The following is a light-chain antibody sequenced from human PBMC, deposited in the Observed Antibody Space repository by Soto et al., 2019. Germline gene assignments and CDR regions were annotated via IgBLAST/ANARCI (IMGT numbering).Light chain of an antibody. CDR2: EVS. V-gene: IGLV2-14*01. Sequence: QSALTQPASVSGSPGQSITISCTGTSRDVGGYNYVSWYQHHPGKAPKLMIYEVSNRPSGVSNRFSGSKSGNTASLTISGLQAEDEADYYCSSYTGSSTFYVFGTGTKVTVL. J-gene: IGLJ1*01. CDR1: SRDVGGYNY. CDR3: SSYTGSSTFYV.